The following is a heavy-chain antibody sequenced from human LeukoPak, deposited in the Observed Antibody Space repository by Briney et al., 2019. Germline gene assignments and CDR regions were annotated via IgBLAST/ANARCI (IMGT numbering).Heavy chain of an antibody. V-gene: IGHV1-46*01. CDR2: INPSGGST. CDR1: GYTFTSYY. D-gene: IGHD3-22*01. CDR3: ARDEVVSDYYDSSGDY. Sequence: ASVKVSCKASGYTFTSYYMHWVRQAPGQGLEWMGIINPSGGSTSYAQKFQGRVTMTRDTSTSTVYMELSSLRSEDTAVYYCARDEVVSDYYDSSGDYWSQGTLVTVSS. J-gene: IGHJ4*02.